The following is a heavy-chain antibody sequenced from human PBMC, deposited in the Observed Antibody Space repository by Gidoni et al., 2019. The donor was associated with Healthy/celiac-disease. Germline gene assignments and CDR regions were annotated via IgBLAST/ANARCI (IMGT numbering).Heavy chain of an antibody. CDR3: ASTLRWLRFYGIDY. V-gene: IGHV3-30-3*01. CDR1: GFTFSSYA. J-gene: IGHJ4*02. CDR2: IAYDGSNK. D-gene: IGHD5-12*01. Sequence: QLQLVESGGGVVQPGRSLRLSCAASGFTFSSYAMHWVRQAPGKGREWVAVIAYDGSNKYYADSVKGRFTISRDNSKNTLYLQMNSLRAEDTAVYYCASTLRWLRFYGIDYWGQGTLVTVSS.